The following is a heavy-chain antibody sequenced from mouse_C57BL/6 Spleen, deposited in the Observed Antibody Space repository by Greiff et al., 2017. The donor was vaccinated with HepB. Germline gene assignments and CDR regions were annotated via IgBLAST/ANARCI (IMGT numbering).Heavy chain of an antibody. CDR2: INPNNGGT. Sequence: VQLQQSGPELVKPGASVKMSCKASGYTFTDYNMHWVKQSHGKSLEWIGYINPNNGGTSYNQKFTGKATLTVKKSSSTAYMELRSLTSEDFAVYYCSVITTVVSDWYFDVWGTGTTVTVSS. CDR1: GYTFTDYN. V-gene: IGHV1-22*01. CDR3: SVITTVVSDWYFDV. D-gene: IGHD1-1*01. J-gene: IGHJ1*03.